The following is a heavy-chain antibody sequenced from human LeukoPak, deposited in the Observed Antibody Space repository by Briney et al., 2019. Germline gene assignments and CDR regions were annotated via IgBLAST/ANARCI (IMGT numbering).Heavy chain of an antibody. D-gene: IGHD3-10*01. Sequence: SETLSLTCAVYGGSFSGYYWSWIRQPPGKGLEWIGEINHRGSTNYNPSLKSRVTISVDTSKNQFSLKLSSVTAADTAVYYCARVRISWFGELAWFDPWGQGTLVTVSS. CDR2: INHRGST. CDR3: ARVRISWFGELAWFDP. J-gene: IGHJ5*02. V-gene: IGHV4-34*01. CDR1: GGSFSGYY.